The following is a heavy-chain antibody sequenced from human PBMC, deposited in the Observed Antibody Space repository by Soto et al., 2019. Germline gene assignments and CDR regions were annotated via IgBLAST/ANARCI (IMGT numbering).Heavy chain of an antibody. D-gene: IGHD6-19*01. CDR2: ISYDGSNK. J-gene: IGHJ6*02. V-gene: IGHV3-30*18. CDR3: VKDGSSGWPYYYGMDV. CDR1: GFTFSSYG. Sequence: GGSLRLSCAASGFTFSSYGMHWVRQAPGKGLEWVAVISYDGSNKYYADSLKGRFTVSRDDSKNTLYLQMSSLRAEDTAVYYCVKDGSSGWPYYYGMDVWGQGTTVTVSS.